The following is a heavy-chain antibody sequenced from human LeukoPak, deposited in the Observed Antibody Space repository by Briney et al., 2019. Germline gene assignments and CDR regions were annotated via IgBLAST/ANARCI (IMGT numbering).Heavy chain of an antibody. D-gene: IGHD3-22*01. V-gene: IGHV3-48*01. CDR1: GFTFSSYS. CDR2: ISSSSSTI. Sequence: GGSLRLSCAASGFTFSSYSMNWVRQAPGKGLEWVSYISSSSSTIYYADSVKGRFTISRDNSKNTLYLQMNSLRAEDTAVYYCAKERYYYDSSAGGYDYYGMDVWGQGTTVTVSS. CDR3: AKERYYYDSSAGGYDYYGMDV. J-gene: IGHJ6*02.